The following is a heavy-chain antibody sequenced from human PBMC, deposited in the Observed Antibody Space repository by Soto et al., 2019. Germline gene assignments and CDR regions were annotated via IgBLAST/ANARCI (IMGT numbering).Heavy chain of an antibody. Sequence: QVQLQESGPGLVKPSETLSLTCDVSGDSISSPTWWTWVRQPPGKGLEWIGEVYHSGSTNYNSSRKRRVTISVDTSKNQFSLRLTSVTAADTAVYYCATRAPIDGDPYWGQGTLVTVSS. CDR1: GDSISSPTW. J-gene: IGHJ4*02. CDR2: VYHSGST. CDR3: ATRAPIDGDPY. V-gene: IGHV4-4*02. D-gene: IGHD4-17*01.